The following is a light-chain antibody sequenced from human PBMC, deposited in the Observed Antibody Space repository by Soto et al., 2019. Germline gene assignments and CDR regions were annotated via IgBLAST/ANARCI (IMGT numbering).Light chain of an antibody. Sequence: EIVLTQSPDTLSLSPGETATLSCGASQRVSSSHIAWYQQKPGQSPRLLIDGASSRASGIPDRFSGSGSGTDFTLTINSLQSEDCAVYYCQQYNNWVTYGGGTKVEI. CDR2: GAS. CDR3: QQYNNWVT. CDR1: QRVSSSH. V-gene: IGKV3-20*01. J-gene: IGKJ4*01.